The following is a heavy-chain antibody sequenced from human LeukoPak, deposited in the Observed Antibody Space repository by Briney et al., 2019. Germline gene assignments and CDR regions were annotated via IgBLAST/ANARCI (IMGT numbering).Heavy chain of an antibody. CDR1: GGSFSGYY. V-gene: IGHV4-34*01. J-gene: IGHJ4*02. CDR2: INHSGST. Sequence: SETLSLTCAVYGGSFSGYYWSWIRQPPGKGLEWIGEINHSGSTNYNPSLKSRVTISVDTSKNQFSLKLSSATAADTAVYYRASYSSAHPYFDYWGQGTLVTVSS. D-gene: IGHD3-22*01. CDR3: ASYSSAHPYFDY.